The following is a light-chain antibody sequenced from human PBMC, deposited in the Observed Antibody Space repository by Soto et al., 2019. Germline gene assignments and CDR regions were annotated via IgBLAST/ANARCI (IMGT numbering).Light chain of an antibody. CDR2: GAS. CDR1: QSVSSSY. J-gene: IGKJ3*01. Sequence: EIVLTQSPGTLSLSPGERATLSCRASQSVSSSYLAWYQQTPGQATRLLIYGASSRATGIPDRFSGSGSGTEFTLTISRLEPEDFAVYYCQQYGSSLLTFGPGTKVDIK. CDR3: QQYGSSLLT. V-gene: IGKV3-20*01.